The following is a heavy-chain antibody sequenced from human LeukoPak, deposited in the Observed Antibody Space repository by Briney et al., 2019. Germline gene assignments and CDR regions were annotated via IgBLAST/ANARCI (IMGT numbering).Heavy chain of an antibody. CDR2: VSKSDGTT. CDR1: GFTFSSYA. Sequence: GGSLRLSCVASGFTFSSYAMGWVRQAPGKGLEWVSSVSKSDGTTYYADSVKGRLTISRDNSKNTLHLQMNGLRAEDTAVYYCARGSYGMDVWGQGTTVTVSS. V-gene: IGHV3-23*01. J-gene: IGHJ6*02. CDR3: ARGSYGMDV.